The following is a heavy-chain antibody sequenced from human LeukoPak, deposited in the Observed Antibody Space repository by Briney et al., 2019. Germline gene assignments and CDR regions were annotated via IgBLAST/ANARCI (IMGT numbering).Heavy chain of an antibody. D-gene: IGHD3-10*01. CDR3: TTDGVWFGESTLDY. J-gene: IGHJ4*02. Sequence: GGSLRLSCAASGFTFSSYSMNWVRQAPGKGLEWVSSISSSSSYIYYADSVKGRFTISRDNAKNSLYLQMNSLRAEDTAVYYCTTDGVWFGESTLDYWGQGTLVTVSS. V-gene: IGHV3-21*03. CDR1: GFTFSSYS. CDR2: ISSSSSYI.